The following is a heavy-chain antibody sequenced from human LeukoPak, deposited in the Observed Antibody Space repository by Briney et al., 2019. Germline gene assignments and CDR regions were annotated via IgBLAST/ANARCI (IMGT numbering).Heavy chain of an antibody. J-gene: IGHJ5*02. V-gene: IGHV4-4*07. CDR2: IYTSGST. Sequence: SETLSLTCTVSGGSISSYYWSWIRQPAGKGLEWIGRIYTSGSTNYNPSLKSRVTMSVDTSKNQFSLKLSSVTAADTAVYYCARDLDFWSVWGLGWFDPWGQGTLVTVSS. D-gene: IGHD3-3*01. CDR3: ARDLDFWSVWGLGWFDP. CDR1: GGSISSYY.